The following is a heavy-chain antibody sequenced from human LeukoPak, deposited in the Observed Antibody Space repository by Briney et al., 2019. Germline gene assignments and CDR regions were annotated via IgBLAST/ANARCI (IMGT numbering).Heavy chain of an antibody. V-gene: IGHV1-18*01. CDR1: GYTFTVYA. J-gene: IGHJ4*02. CDR3: ARDGLGRGSTPRY. Sequence: ASVKVSCKASGYTFTVYALTWVRQAPEPGLEWMGWISPDNGNTNYAQKFQGRVSMTTDTSTDTAYMELRSLNSDDTAVYYCARDGLGRGSTPRYWGQGTLVTVSS. CDR2: ISPDNGNT. D-gene: IGHD3-10*01.